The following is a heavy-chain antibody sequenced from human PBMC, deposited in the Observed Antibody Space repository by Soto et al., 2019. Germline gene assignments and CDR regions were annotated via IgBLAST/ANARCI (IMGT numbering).Heavy chain of an antibody. V-gene: IGHV4-30-4*08. Sequence: PSETLSLTCTVSGGSISSSSYYWGWIRQPPGKGLEWIGTIYYSGSTYYNPSLKSRVTISVDTSKNQFSLKLSSVTAADTAVYYCARWWFGEFFDYWGQGTLVTVSS. CDR1: GGSISSSSYY. CDR2: IYYSGST. CDR3: ARWWFGEFFDY. D-gene: IGHD3-10*01. J-gene: IGHJ4*02.